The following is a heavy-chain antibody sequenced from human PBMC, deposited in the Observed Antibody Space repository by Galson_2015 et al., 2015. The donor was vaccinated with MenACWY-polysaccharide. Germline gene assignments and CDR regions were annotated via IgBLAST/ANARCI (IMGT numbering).Heavy chain of an antibody. Sequence: SLRLSCAASRFSFSTSHMHWVRQAPGRGLEWVAGISHDGNSEYYADSVKGRFTISRDNSKNMLYLQLNGLRTEDTAVYSCAKEDHSSGRAPTFDIWGQGTMVAVSS. J-gene: IGHJ3*02. V-gene: IGHV3-30*04. D-gene: IGHD3-22*01. CDR1: RFSFSTSH. CDR2: ISHDGNSE. CDR3: AKEDHSSGRAPTFDI.